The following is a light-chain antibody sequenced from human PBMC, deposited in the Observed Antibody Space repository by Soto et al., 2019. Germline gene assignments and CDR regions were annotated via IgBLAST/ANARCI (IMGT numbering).Light chain of an antibody. Sequence: QSVLTQPPSVSGAPGQRVTISCTGSSSNIGSTYDVQWYQQLPGTAPKLLNHGNTDRPSGVPDRFSGSTSGPSASLAITGLQADDEADYYCQSYDDSLSVPYVFGTGTKVTVL. V-gene: IGLV1-40*01. CDR3: QSYDDSLSVPYV. CDR1: SSNIGSTYD. CDR2: GNT. J-gene: IGLJ1*01.